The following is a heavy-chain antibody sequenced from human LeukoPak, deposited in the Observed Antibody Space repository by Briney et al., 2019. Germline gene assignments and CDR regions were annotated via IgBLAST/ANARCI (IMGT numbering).Heavy chain of an antibody. D-gene: IGHD3-9*01. V-gene: IGHV4-34*01. CDR3: ARGRREYDILTGYSRAARYYYFDY. J-gene: IGHJ4*02. CDR1: GGSFSGYY. CDR2: INHSGST. Sequence: SETLSLTCAVYGGSFSGYYWSWIRQPPGKGLEWIGEINHSGSTNYNPSLKSRVTISVDTSKSQFSLKLSSVTAADTAVYYCARGRREYDILTGYSRAARYYYFDYWGQGTLVTVSS.